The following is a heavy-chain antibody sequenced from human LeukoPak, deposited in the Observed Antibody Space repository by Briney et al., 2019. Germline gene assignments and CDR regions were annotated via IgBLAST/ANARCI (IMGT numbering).Heavy chain of an antibody. CDR1: GFTLSSYA. V-gene: IGHV3-30-3*01. D-gene: IGHD3-22*01. CDR2: ISYDGSNK. Sequence: PGGPLRLPCTASGFTLSSYAMHWVARSPGKGLEGVGVISYDGSNKDYADSVKARFPLSRDNSKHPLSPQVHTVRAEDAAVYFCVRERRIVVVSYYFDFWGEKTLVTVSS. CDR3: VRERRIVVVSYYFDF. J-gene: IGHJ4*02.